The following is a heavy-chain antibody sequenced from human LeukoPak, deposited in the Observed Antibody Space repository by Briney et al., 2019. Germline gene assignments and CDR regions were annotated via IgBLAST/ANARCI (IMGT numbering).Heavy chain of an antibody. CDR3: AKDGLVSSSWDYYYYMDV. D-gene: IGHD6-13*01. CDR2: IRYDGSNK. CDR1: GFTFSSYG. J-gene: IGHJ6*03. Sequence: GGSLRLSCAASGFTFSSYGMHWVRQAPGKGLEWVAFIRYDGSNKYYADSVKGRFTISRDNSKNTLYLQMNSLRAEDTAVYYCAKDGLVSSSWDYYYYMDVWGKGTTVTISS. V-gene: IGHV3-30*02.